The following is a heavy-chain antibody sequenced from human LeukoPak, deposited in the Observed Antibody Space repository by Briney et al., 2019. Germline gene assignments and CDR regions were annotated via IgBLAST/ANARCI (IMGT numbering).Heavy chain of an antibody. CDR1: GFTFSSYG. V-gene: IGHV3-33*06. Sequence: PGGSLRLSCAASGFTFSSYGMHWVRQAPGKGLEWVAVIWYDGSNKYYADSVKGRFTISRDNSKNTLCLQMNSPRAEDTAVYYCAKDTGYYYGSGNWYFDLWGRGTLVTVSS. CDR3: AKDTGYYYGSGNWYFDL. CDR2: IWYDGSNK. J-gene: IGHJ2*01. D-gene: IGHD3-10*01.